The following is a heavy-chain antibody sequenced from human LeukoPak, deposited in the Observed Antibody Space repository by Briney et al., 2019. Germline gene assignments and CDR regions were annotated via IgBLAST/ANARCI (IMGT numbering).Heavy chain of an antibody. J-gene: IGHJ4*02. Sequence: GGSLRLSCAASGFRFSGHYMSWIRQAPGKGLEWISYISSTITTTYYADSVKGRFTISRDNAKNSLHLQMSNLRAEDTAVYYCARGDCSATNCYYFDYWGQRTLVTVSS. CDR1: GFRFSGHY. V-gene: IGHV3-11*04. D-gene: IGHD2-2*01. CDR3: ARGDCSATNCYYFDY. CDR2: ISSTITTT.